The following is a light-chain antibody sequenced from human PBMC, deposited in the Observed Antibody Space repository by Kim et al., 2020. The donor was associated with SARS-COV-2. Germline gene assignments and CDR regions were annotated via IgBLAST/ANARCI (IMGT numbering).Light chain of an antibody. CDR1: QSVSSSN. CDR2: GAS. J-gene: IGKJ2*01. CDR3: QQYGIAPPYT. V-gene: IGKV3-20*01. Sequence: SPGERATLSCRASQSVSSSNLAWYQQKLGQAPRLLMYGASSRATGIPDRFSGSGSGTDFILTISRLEPEDFAVYYCQQYGIAPPYTFGQGTKLEI.